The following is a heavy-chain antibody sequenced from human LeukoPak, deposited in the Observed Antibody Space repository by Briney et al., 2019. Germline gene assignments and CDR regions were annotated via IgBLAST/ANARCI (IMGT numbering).Heavy chain of an antibody. J-gene: IGHJ4*02. D-gene: IGHD6-6*01. CDR3: ARTSIAARRADFDY. V-gene: IGHV1-69*02. CDR1: GGTFSSYT. CDR2: IIPILGIA. Sequence: SVKLSCKVSGGTFSSYTISWVRQAPGQGLEWMGRIIPILGIANYAQKFQGRVTITADKSTSTAYMELSSLRSEDTAVYYCARTSIAARRADFDYWGQGTVVTVSS.